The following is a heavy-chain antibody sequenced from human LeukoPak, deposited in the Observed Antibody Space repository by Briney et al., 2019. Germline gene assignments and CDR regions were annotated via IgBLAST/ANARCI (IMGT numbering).Heavy chain of an antibody. CDR1: GFTFSSYS. V-gene: IGHV3-48*04. D-gene: IGHD3-22*01. CDR2: ISSSSSTI. CDR3: AKGLKYYYDSSPSPGMY. Sequence: GGSLRLSCAASGFTFSSYSMNWVRQAPEKGLEWASYISSSSSTIYYADSVKGRFTISRDNAKNSLYLQMNSLRAEDTAVYYCAKGLKYYYDSSPSPGMYWGQGTLVTVSS. J-gene: IGHJ4*02.